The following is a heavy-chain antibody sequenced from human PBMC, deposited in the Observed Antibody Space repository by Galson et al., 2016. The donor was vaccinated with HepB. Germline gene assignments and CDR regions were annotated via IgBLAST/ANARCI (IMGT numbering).Heavy chain of an antibody. V-gene: IGHV3-23*01. Sequence: SLRLSCAASGFTFNTYAVTWVRQAPGKGLECVATISGNGIGTAYADSVKGRFTISRDNTKNTVYLQMHILRAEDTAVYFCAKGTLRQGGVAICYPFDCWGQGTLVTVSS. CDR2: ISGNGIGT. D-gene: IGHD2-15*01. J-gene: IGHJ4*02. CDR3: AKGTLRQGGVAICYPFDC. CDR1: GFTFNTYA.